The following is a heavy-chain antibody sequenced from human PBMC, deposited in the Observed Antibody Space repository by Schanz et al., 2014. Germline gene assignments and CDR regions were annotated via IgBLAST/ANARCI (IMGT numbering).Heavy chain of an antibody. CDR1: GFTFNSYA. CDR2: ISYDGNTK. CDR3: ARPSDSSWYMDV. Sequence: VQLLESGGGVVQPGGSLRLSCAASGFTFNSYAFHWVRQAPGKGLEWVALISYDGNTKYYADSVKGRFTISRDNSKNTLYLQMNSLRADDTAVYYCARPSDSSWYMDVWGKGTTVTVSS. D-gene: IGHD2-21*02. J-gene: IGHJ6*03. V-gene: IGHV3-30-3*01.